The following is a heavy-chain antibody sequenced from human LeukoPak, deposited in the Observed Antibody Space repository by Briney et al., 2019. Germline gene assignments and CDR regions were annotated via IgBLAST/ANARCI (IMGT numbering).Heavy chain of an antibody. CDR2: ISSSGSTI. Sequence: GGSLRLSCAASGFTFSSYSMNWVRQAPGKGLEWVSYISSSGSTIYYADSVKGRFTISRDNAKNSLYLQMNSLRAEDTAVYYCARALTTVVTPFVYWGQGTLVTVSS. D-gene: IGHD4-23*01. CDR3: ARALTTVVTPFVY. J-gene: IGHJ4*02. CDR1: GFTFSSYS. V-gene: IGHV3-48*04.